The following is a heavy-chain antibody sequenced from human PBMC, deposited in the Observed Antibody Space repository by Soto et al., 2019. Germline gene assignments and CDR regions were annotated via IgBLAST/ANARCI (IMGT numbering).Heavy chain of an antibody. CDR1: GGTFSSYA. J-gene: IGHJ6*02. CDR3: ARGRAVNYGDSDYYYYYGMDV. CDR2: IIPIFGTA. Sequence: SVKVSCKASGGTFSSYAISWVRQAPGQGLEWMGGIIPIFGTANYAQKFQGRVTITADESTSTAYMELSSLRSEDTAVYYCARGRAVNYGDSDYYYYYGMDVWGQGTTVTVSS. D-gene: IGHD4-17*01. V-gene: IGHV1-69*13.